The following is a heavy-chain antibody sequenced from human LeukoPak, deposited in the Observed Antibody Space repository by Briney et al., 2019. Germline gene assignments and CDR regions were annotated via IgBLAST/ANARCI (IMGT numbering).Heavy chain of an antibody. CDR1: GYTFPSYF. CDR3: TRVLLSGGSRYYFDY. V-gene: IGHV1-46*01. Sequence: ASVKVSCKASGYTFPSYFMHWVRQAPGQGLEWMGIINPTGGSTTYAQKFQGRVTITADESTSTAYMELSSLRSEDTAVYYCTRVLLSGGSRYYFDYWGQGTLVTVSS. J-gene: IGHJ4*02. D-gene: IGHD2-15*01. CDR2: INPTGGST.